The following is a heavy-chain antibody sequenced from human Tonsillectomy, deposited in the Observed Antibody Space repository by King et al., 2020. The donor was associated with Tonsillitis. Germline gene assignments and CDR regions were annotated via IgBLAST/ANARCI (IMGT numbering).Heavy chain of an antibody. J-gene: IGHJ4*02. V-gene: IGHV2-5*02. CDR3: AHRPLYGYLFDY. CDR1: GFSVSTPGVG. Sequence: TLKESGPTLVKPTQTLTLTCSLSGFSVSTPGVGVGWIRQPPGKALEWLALIYWDDDKRYSPSLKSRLTITKDTSRNQVVLTMTNMDPVDTATYYCAHRPLYGYLFDYWGQGTLVTVSS. CDR2: IYWDDDK. D-gene: IGHD6-25*01.